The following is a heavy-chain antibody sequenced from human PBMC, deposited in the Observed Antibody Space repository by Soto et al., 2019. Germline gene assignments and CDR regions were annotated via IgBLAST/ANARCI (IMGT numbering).Heavy chain of an antibody. CDR1: GYTFTSYG. CDR2: ISAYNGNT. J-gene: IGHJ4*02. V-gene: IGHV1-18*01. Sequence: QVQLVQSGAEVKKPGASVKVCCKASGYTFTSYGISWVRQAPGQGLEWMGWISAYNGNTNYAQKLQGRVTLTTDTSTSTAYMELRSLRSDDTAVYYCARDAAPPITMVRGGGYWGQGTLVTVSS. D-gene: IGHD3-10*01. CDR3: ARDAAPPITMVRGGGY.